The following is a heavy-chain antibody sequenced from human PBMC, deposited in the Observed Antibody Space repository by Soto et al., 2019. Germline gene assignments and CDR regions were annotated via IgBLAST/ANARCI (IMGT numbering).Heavy chain of an antibody. CDR1: GGSFSDYY. D-gene: IGHD2-8*01. J-gene: IGHJ4*02. CDR2: INYSGST. CDR3: AKLAGACTNGACYINYYFDY. Sequence: LSLTCAVYGGSFSDYYWTWIRQSPGKGLEWIGEINYSGSTNYNPSLKSRVTISVDTSKNQFSLRLSSVTAADTAVYYCAKLAGACTNGACYINYYFDYWGPGTLVTVS. V-gene: IGHV4-34*01.